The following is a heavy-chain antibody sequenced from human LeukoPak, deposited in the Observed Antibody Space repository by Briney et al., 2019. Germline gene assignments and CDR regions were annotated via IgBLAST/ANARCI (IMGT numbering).Heavy chain of an antibody. J-gene: IGHJ4*02. V-gene: IGHV1-2*02. CDR3: ARGVPSSSWHIRSSGPTLDY. CDR2: INPNSGGT. D-gene: IGHD6-13*01. CDR1: GYTFTGYY. Sequence: ASVKVSCKASGYTFTGYYMHWVRQAPGQGLEWMGWINPNSGGTNYAQKFQGRVTMTRDTYISTDYLELSRLRSDDPAVYYCARGVPSSSWHIRSSGPTLDYWGQGTLVTVSS.